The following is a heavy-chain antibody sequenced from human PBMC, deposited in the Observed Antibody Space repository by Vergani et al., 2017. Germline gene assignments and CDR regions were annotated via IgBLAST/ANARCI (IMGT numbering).Heavy chain of an antibody. CDR3: ARWRSSTRYYNGMDV. D-gene: IGHD2-2*01. J-gene: IGHJ6*02. Sequence: EVQLVESGGGLVQPGGSLRLSCAASGFTFSSYEMNWVRQAPGKGLEWVSYISSSGSTIYYADSVKGRFTISRDNAKNSLYLQMNSLRAEDTAVYYCARWRSSTRYYNGMDVWGQGTTVTVSS. CDR2: ISSSGSTI. CDR1: GFTFSSYE. V-gene: IGHV3-48*03.